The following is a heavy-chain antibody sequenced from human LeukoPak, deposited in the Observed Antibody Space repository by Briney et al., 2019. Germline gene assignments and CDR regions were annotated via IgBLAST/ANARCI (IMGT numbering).Heavy chain of an antibody. J-gene: IGHJ4*02. CDR1: GYSSTNYA. D-gene: IGHD4-17*01. Sequence: GASVKVSCKAAGYSSTNYAIQWVRQAPGQRLEWMGWINAGNGKTKYSQKFQGRVTITRDTSATTAYMELSGLRSEDTAVYYCARAIWTSTVTTYYLDYWGQGTLVTVSS. V-gene: IGHV1-3*01. CDR2: INAGNGKT. CDR3: ARAIWTSTVTTYYLDY.